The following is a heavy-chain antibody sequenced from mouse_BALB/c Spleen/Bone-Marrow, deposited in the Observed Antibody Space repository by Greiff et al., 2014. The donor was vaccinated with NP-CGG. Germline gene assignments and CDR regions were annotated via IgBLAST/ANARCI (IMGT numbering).Heavy chain of an antibody. J-gene: IGHJ2*01. CDR2: ILPGSGTA. CDR3: ARASVVPYYFDF. V-gene: IGHV1-9*01. Sequence: QVQLQQSGAELMKPGASVKISCKATGYTFSNYWIDLGKQRPGHGLEWIGEILPGSGTANYNEKFKGKATFTADTSSNTAYMQLSSLTSEDSALYYCARASVVPYYFDFWGQGTTLTVSS. D-gene: IGHD1-1*01. CDR1: GYTFSNYW.